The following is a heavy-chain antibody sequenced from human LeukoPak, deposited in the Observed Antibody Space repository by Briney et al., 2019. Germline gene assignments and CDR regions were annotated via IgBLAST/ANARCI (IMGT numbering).Heavy chain of an antibody. V-gene: IGHV4-59*12. Sequence: SETLSLTCTVSGGSISSYYWSWIRQPPGKGLEWIGYIYYSGSTNYNPSLKSRVTISVDTSKNQFSLKLSSVTAADTAVYYCASQPPYYYYMDVWGKGTTVTVSS. J-gene: IGHJ6*03. CDR1: GGSISSYY. CDR2: IYYSGST. CDR3: ASQPPYYYYMDV.